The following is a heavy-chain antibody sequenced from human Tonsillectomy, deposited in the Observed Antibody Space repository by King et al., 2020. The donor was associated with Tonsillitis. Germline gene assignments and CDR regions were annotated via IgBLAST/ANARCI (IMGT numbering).Heavy chain of an antibody. D-gene: IGHD5-12*01. CDR2: ISGSGSGT. Sequence: VQLVESGGGLVQPGGSLRLSCAASGFTFGSYAMSWVRQAPGMGLEWVSGISGSGSGTYYADSVKGRFTISRDNSENTVYLQMNILRAEDTAVYFCAKVDEGYSGYDWDYFDYWGQGTLVSVSS. CDR3: AKVDEGYSGYDWDYFDY. CDR1: GFTFGSYA. V-gene: IGHV3-23*04. J-gene: IGHJ4*02.